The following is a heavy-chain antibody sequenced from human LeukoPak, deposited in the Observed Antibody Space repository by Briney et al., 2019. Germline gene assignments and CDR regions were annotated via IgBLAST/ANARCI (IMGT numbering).Heavy chain of an antibody. V-gene: IGHV4-34*01. D-gene: IGHD4-17*01. J-gene: IGHJ5*02. CDR3: ARQDYGDYGWFDP. Sequence: SETLSLTCAVYGGSFSGYYWSWIRQPPGKGLERIGEINHSGSTNYNPSLKSRVTISVDTSKNQFSLKLSSVTAADTAVYYCARQDYGDYGWFDPWGQGTLVTVSS. CDR2: INHSGST. CDR1: GGSFSGYY.